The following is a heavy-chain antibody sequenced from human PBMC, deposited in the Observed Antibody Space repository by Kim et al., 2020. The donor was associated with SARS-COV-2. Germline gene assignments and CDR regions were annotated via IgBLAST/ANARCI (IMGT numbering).Heavy chain of an antibody. CDR1: GGSISSSSW. V-gene: IGHV4-4*02. Sequence: SETLSLTCAVSGGSISSSSWWTWVRQPPGKGLEWIGESSEGGTTNYNRSVKGRVTISVDKAKNQLSLKLSSVTAADTAVYFCAREASDVILTGYDPWGLGILVSVSS. J-gene: IGHJ5*02. D-gene: IGHD3-9*01. CDR2: SSEGGTT. CDR3: AREASDVILTGYDP.